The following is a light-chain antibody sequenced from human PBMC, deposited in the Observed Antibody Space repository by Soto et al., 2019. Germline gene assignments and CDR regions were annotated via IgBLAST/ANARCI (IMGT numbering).Light chain of an antibody. CDR2: GNT. CDR3: LSFDSSLSVV. J-gene: IGLJ2*01. CDR1: SPNIGAGYD. Sequence: QSVLTQPPSWFGAPGQRVPTSSIGGSPNIGAGYDVHWYQQLPGRAPKLLIYGNTNRPSGVPDRFSGSKSGTSASLAITGLQAEDEADYYCLSFDSSLSVVFGGGTQLTVL. V-gene: IGLV1-40*01.